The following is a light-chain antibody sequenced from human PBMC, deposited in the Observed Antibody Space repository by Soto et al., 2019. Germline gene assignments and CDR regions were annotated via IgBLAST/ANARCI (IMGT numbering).Light chain of an antibody. J-gene: IGKJ5*01. CDR2: DAS. CDR1: QNIRSR. CDR3: QQRHMWPIT. V-gene: IGKV1-5*01. Sequence: DFQMTQSPSTLSASVGDRVTITCRASQNIRSRLAWFQQKPGKAPKLLIYDASSLESGVPQRFSGSGSGTEFTLTISSLEPEDSAVYYCQQRHMWPITFGQGTRLEIK.